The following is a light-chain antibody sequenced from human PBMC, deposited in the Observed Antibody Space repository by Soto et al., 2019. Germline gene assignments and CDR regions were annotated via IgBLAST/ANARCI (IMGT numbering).Light chain of an antibody. Sequence: DMTMTHTQDSQAGRVVESSRFSCTPSHRILYSSNNKNYLAWYQQKPGQPPKLLIYWASTRESGVPDRFSASGSGTEFTLSSRSLQAEAVTVYYCQQYYSTGAFGRGTKVDIK. J-gene: IGKJ1*01. CDR2: WAS. CDR3: QQYYSTGA. CDR1: HRILYSSNNKNY. V-gene: IGKV4-1*01.